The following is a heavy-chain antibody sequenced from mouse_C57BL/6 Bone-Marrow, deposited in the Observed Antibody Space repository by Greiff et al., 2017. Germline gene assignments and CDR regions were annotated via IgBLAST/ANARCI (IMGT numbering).Heavy chain of an antibody. Sequence: EVQLVESGGDLVKPGGSLKLSCAASGFTFSSYGMSWVRQTPDKRLEWVATISSGGSYTYYPDSVKGRFTISRDNAKNTLYLQMSSLKSEDTAMYYCARNYGSSYWFAYWGQGTLVTGSA. CDR1: GFTFSSYG. J-gene: IGHJ3*01. CDR3: ARNYGSSYWFAY. V-gene: IGHV5-6*01. CDR2: ISSGGSYT. D-gene: IGHD1-1*01.